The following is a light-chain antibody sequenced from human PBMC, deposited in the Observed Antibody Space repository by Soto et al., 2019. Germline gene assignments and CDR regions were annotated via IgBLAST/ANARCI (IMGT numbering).Light chain of an antibody. Sequence: EIVLTQSPGTLSLSPGERATLSCRASQSVSSSYLAWYQQKPGQAPRLLIYGASARATGIPDRFSGSGSGTDLPLSISRLEPEDFAVSYCQQYCSSPMYTFGQGTKLEIK. CDR1: QSVSSSY. CDR3: QQYCSSPMYT. CDR2: GAS. V-gene: IGKV3-20*01. J-gene: IGKJ2*01.